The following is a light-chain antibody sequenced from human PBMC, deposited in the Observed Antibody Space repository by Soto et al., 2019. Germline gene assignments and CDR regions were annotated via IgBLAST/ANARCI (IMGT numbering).Light chain of an antibody. CDR1: SSDVGGYNY. V-gene: IGLV2-8*01. CDR3: SSYAGSSHYV. Sequence: QSALSQPPSASVSPGQSVTISCTGTSSDVGGYNYISWYQQHPGKAPKLMIYEVSKRPSGVPDRFSGSKSGNTASLTVSGLQAEDEADYFCSSYAGSSHYVFGTGTKVTAL. J-gene: IGLJ1*01. CDR2: EVS.